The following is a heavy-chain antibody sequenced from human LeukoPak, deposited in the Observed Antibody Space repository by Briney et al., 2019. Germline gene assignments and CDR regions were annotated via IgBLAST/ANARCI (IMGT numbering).Heavy chain of an antibody. D-gene: IGHD3-22*01. CDR2: ISGSGGST. V-gene: IGHV3-23*01. J-gene: IGHJ4*02. CDR3: EKVDVYYDSSGYAF. Sequence: PGGSLRLSCAASGFTFSRYAMSWVPQAPGKGLEWVSAISGSGGSTHYADSVKGQFSITRDNSKNTLYLQMNSLRAEDTAVYYCEKVDVYYDSSGYAFWGQGTLVTVSS. CDR1: GFTFSRYA.